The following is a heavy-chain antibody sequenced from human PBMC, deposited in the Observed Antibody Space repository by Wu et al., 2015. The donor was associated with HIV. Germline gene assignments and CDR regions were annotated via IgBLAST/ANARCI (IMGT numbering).Heavy chain of an antibody. D-gene: IGHD2-2*02. CDR3: ARPYCSSTSCYRLHWYFDL. J-gene: IGHJ2*01. CDR2: INPNSGGT. CDR1: GYTFTGYY. Sequence: QVQLVQSGADVTKPGSSVKISCKPSGYTFTGYYMHWVRQAPGQGLEWMGWINPNSGGTNYAQKFQGRVTMTRDTSISTAYMELSRLRSDDTAVYYCARPYCSSTSCYRLHWYFDLWGRGTLVTVSS. V-gene: IGHV1-2*02.